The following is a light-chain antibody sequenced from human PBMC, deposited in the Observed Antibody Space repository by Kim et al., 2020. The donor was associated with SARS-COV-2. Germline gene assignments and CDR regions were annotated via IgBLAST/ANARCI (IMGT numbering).Light chain of an antibody. CDR1: ERVVSTY. J-gene: IGKJ4*01. CDR2: GAS. CDR3: QQDYSLPVT. Sequence: EIVMTQSPATLSLSPGGRATLSCRASERVVSTYLSWYQQKPGQAPRLLIYGASTRATGIPARFSGSGSGTDFTLTIRSLQPEDFAVYYCQQDYSLPVTFGEGTKVDIK. V-gene: IGKV3D-7*01.